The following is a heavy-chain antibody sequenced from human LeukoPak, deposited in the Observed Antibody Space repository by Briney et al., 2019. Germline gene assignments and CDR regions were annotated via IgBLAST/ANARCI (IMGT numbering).Heavy chain of an antibody. V-gene: IGHV4-30-4*01. CDR3: AREGYYGSGSYSVRFDP. J-gene: IGHJ5*02. D-gene: IGHD3-10*01. Sequence: SETLSLTCTVSGGSISSGDYYWSWIRQPPGKGLEWIGYIYCSGSTYYNPSLKSRVTISVDTSKNQFSLKLSSVTAADTAVYYCAREGYYGSGSYSVRFDPWGQGTLVTVSS. CDR1: GGSISSGDYY. CDR2: IYCSGST.